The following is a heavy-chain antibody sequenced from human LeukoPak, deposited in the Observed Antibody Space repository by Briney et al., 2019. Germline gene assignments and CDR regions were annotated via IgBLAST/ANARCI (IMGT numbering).Heavy chain of an antibody. D-gene: IGHD1-26*01. CDR1: GFNFSSYS. Sequence: GGSLRLSCAASGFNFSSYSMNWVRQAPGKGLEWVSSISSSSSYIYYADSVKGRFTISRDNAKNSLYLQMNSLRAEDTAVYYCASTGSSYYYYGMDVWGQGTTVTVSS. CDR2: ISSSSSYI. J-gene: IGHJ6*02. CDR3: ASTGSSYYYYGMDV. V-gene: IGHV3-21*01.